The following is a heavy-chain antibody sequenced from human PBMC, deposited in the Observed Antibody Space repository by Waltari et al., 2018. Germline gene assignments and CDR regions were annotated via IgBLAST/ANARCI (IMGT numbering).Heavy chain of an antibody. CDR1: GGSVSTTSSS. Sequence: QLQLQESGPGLVKPSETLSLTCTVSGGSVSTTSSSWAWVRQSPGKGLEWIGTFYYPGNIYYNPSLTSRVTISVDSPQNHLSLRLSSVTAADTAVYYCARLSGYCDDTGCYGHYAMDVWGQGTTVTVSS. V-gene: IGHV4-39*02. D-gene: IGHD2-2*01. J-gene: IGHJ6*02. CDR2: FYYPGNI. CDR3: ARLSGYCDDTGCYGHYAMDV.